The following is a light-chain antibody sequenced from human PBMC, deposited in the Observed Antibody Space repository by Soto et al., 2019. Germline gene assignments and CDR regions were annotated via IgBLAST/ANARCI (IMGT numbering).Light chain of an antibody. CDR1: SSDVGGYNY. Sequence: QSVLTQPASVSGSPGQSITISCTGTSSDVGGYNYVSWYQQHPGKAPKLMIYEVSNRPSGVSNRFSGSKSGNTASLTISGLQAEDEADYYGSSYTSSSGVFGGGTQLTVL. CDR3: SSYTSSSGV. CDR2: EVS. V-gene: IGLV2-14*01. J-gene: IGLJ2*01.